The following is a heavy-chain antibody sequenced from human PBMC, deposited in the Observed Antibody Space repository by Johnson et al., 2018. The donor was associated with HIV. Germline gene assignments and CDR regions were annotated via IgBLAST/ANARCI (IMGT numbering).Heavy chain of an antibody. Sequence: QVQLVESGGGVVQPGRSLRLSCAASGFTFSSYAMHWVRQAPGKGLEWVAVISYDGSNKYYADSVKGRFTISRDNSKNTLYLQMNSLKTEDTAVYYCTTKSLGAFDSWCQGTMVTVSS. CDR1: GFTFSSYA. J-gene: IGHJ3*02. D-gene: IGHD3-16*01. CDR3: TTKSLGAFDS. V-gene: IGHV3-30*14. CDR2: ISYDGSNK.